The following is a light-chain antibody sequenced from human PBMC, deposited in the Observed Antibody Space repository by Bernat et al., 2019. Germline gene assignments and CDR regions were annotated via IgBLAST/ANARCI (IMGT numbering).Light chain of an antibody. J-gene: IGKJ5*01. CDR1: QSVSSSY. CDR2: GAS. Sequence: EIVSTQSPGTLSLSPGERATLSCRASQSVSSSYLAWYQQKHGQAPRLLIYGASSRATGIPDRFSGSGSGTDFTLTISRLEPEDFAVYYCQQYGSSPLITFGQGTRLEIK. CDR3: QQYGSSPLIT. V-gene: IGKV3-20*01.